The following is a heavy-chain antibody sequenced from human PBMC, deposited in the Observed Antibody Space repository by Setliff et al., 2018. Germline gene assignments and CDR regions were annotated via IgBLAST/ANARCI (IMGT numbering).Heavy chain of an antibody. CDR1: GGTFSSHA. D-gene: IGHD2-2*02. Sequence: ASVKVSCKASGGTFSSHAISWVRQAPGQGLEWMGGIIPIFGTANYAQKFQGRVTITADESTGTAYMELSSLRSEDTAVYYCARDSRGLVPAAIEGSYYYYGMDVWGQGTTVTVSS. V-gene: IGHV1-69*13. CDR2: IIPIFGTA. CDR3: ARDSRGLVPAAIEGSYYYYGMDV. J-gene: IGHJ6*02.